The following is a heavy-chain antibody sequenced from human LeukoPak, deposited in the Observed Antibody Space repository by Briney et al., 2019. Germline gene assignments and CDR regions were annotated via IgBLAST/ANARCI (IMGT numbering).Heavy chain of an antibody. J-gene: IGHJ4*02. CDR2: ISYDGSNK. CDR3: ARDLGGQQLVEDCFDY. D-gene: IGHD6-13*01. CDR1: GFTFSSYA. Sequence: GGSLRLSCAASGFTFSSYAMHWVRQAPGKGLEWVGVISYDGSNKYYADSVKGRFTISRDNSKNTLYLQMNSLRAEDTAVYYCARDLGGQQLVEDCFDYWGQGTLVTVSS. V-gene: IGHV3-30*04.